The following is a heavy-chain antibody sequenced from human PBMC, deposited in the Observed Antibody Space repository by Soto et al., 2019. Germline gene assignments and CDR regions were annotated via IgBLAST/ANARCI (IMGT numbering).Heavy chain of an antibody. V-gene: IGHV3-30-3*01. CDR1: GFTFTSFT. J-gene: IGHJ5*02. D-gene: IGHD4-17*01. Sequence: QVQLVESGGGVVQPGGSLRLSCATSGFTFTSFTMHWVRQAPGKGLEWIAVMSYDGARTDYADAVKGQFTISRDTSKKTLYLHMNNLRPDDTAMDYCARDRPYGDPNWFDPWGQGTLVTVSS. CDR3: ARDRPYGDPNWFDP. CDR2: MSYDGART.